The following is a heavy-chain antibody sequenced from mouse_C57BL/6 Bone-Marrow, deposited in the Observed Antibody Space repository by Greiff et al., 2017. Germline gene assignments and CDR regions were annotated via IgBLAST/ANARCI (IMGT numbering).Heavy chain of an antibody. V-gene: IGHV14-4*01. Sequence: EVQLQESGAELVRPGASVKLSCTASGFNIKDDYMHWVKQRPEQGLEWIGWIDPENGDTEYASKFQGKATITADTSSNTAYLQLSSLTSEDTAVYYCTYGYDSFDYWGQGTTLTVSS. CDR1: GFNIKDDY. D-gene: IGHD2-2*01. CDR3: TYGYDSFDY. CDR2: IDPENGDT. J-gene: IGHJ2*01.